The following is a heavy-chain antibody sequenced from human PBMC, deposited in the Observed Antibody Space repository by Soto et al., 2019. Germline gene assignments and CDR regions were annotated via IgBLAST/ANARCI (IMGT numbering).Heavy chain of an antibody. Sequence: SCKASGSTFTSYYMHWVRQAPGQGLEWMGIINPSGGSTGYAQKFQGRVTMTRDTSTSTVYMELSSLRSEDTAVYYCARDRYLTYYYDSSGYYYFDYWGQGTLVTVSS. CDR2: INPSGGST. J-gene: IGHJ4*02. D-gene: IGHD3-22*01. V-gene: IGHV1-46*01. CDR3: ARDRYLTYYYDSSGYYYFDY. CDR1: GSTFTSYY.